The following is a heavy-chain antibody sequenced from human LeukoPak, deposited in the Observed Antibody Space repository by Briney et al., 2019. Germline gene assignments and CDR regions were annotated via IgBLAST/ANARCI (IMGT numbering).Heavy chain of an antibody. CDR1: GGSISSGGYS. V-gene: IGHV4-30-2*01. CDR3: ASETLDYEGYDY. J-gene: IGHJ4*02. D-gene: IGHD4-17*01. Sequence: SETLSLTCAVSGGSISSGGYSWSWIRQPPGKGLEWIGYIYHSGSTYYNPSLKSRVTISVDRSKNQFSLKLSSVTAADTAVYYCASETLDYEGYDYWGQGTLVTVSS. CDR2: IYHSGST.